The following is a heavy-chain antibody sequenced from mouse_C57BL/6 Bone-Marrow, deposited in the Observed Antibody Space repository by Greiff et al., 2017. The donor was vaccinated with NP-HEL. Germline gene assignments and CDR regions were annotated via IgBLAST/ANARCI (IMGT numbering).Heavy chain of an antibody. D-gene: IGHD3-3*01. V-gene: IGHV5-16*01. CDR2: INYDGSST. Sequence: EVKVVESEGGLVQPGSSMKLSCTASGFTFSDYYMAWVRQVPEKGLEWVANINYDGSSTYYLDSLKSRFIISRDNAKNILYLQMSSLKSEDTATYYCARDGGRDFDYWGQGTTLTVSS. CDR1: GFTFSDYY. J-gene: IGHJ2*01. CDR3: ARDGGRDFDY.